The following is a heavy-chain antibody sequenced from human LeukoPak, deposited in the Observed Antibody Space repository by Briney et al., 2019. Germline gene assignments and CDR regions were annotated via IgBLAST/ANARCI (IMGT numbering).Heavy chain of an antibody. Sequence: SVKVSCKASGGSFSSYAISWVPQAPGQGLEWMGGIIPIFGTANYAQKFQGRVTITADESTSTAYMELSSLRSQDTAVYYCARSSYVSWSGYSHWFDPWGQGTLVTVSS. CDR3: ARSSYVSWSGYSHWFDP. CDR1: GGSFSSYA. D-gene: IGHD3-3*01. V-gene: IGHV1-69*01. CDR2: IIPIFGTA. J-gene: IGHJ5*02.